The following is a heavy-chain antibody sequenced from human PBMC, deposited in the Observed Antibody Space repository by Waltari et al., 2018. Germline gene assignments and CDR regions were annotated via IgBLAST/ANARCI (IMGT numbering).Heavy chain of an antibody. CDR1: GFTFSNYG. V-gene: IGHV3-30*02. D-gene: IGHD3-22*01. CDR3: AKGPDSSGYFSTWLDP. Sequence: QVQLVESGGGVVQPGGSLRLSCAASGFTFSNYGIHWVRQVPGKGREWLAFIWSDENNKHYADSVQGRFTISRDNSKNTVFLQMDRLTTDDTAVYYCAKGPDSSGYFSTWLDPWGQGILVTVSS. J-gene: IGHJ5*02. CDR2: IWSDENNK.